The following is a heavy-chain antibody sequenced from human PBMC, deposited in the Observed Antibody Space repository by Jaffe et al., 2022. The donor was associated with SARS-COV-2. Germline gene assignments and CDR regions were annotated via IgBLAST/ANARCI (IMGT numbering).Heavy chain of an antibody. J-gene: IGHJ4*02. Sequence: QVQLVESGGGVVQPGRSLRLSCAASGFTFSSYAMHWVRQAPGKGLEWVAVISYDGSNKYYADSVKGRFTISRDNSKNTLYLQMNSLRAEDTAVYYCARGIPGSPSPVDYWGQGTLVTVSS. D-gene: IGHD2-2*02. CDR3: ARGIPGSPSPVDY. CDR2: ISYDGSNK. V-gene: IGHV3-30-3*01. CDR1: GFTFSSYA.